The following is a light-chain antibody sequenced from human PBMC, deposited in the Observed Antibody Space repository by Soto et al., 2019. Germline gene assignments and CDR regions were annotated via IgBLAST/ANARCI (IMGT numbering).Light chain of an antibody. CDR1: QRVPDSY. CDR3: LQYNIPPRT. J-gene: IGKJ4*01. CDR2: AAS. V-gene: IGKV3-20*01. Sequence: EMGLTQSQATLPLSPVVRVTLSARAGQRVPDSYLACYQERPGQGLRLLVYAASTRSPDIPDRFSGSGSGTDFTLTISRLEPEDFAVYYCLQYNIPPRTFGGGTKVEI.